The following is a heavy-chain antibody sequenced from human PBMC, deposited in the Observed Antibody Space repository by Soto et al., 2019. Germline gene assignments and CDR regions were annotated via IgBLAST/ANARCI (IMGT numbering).Heavy chain of an antibody. CDR3: AKDAFEIVVVVAATPGGMDV. Sequence: QVQLVESGGGVVQPGRSLRLSCAASGFTFSSYGMHWVRQAPGKGLEWVAVISYDGSNKYYADSVKGRFTISRDNSKNTLYLQMNSLRAEDTAVYYCAKDAFEIVVVVAATPGGMDVWGQGTTVTVSS. V-gene: IGHV3-30*18. J-gene: IGHJ6*02. CDR1: GFTFSSYG. CDR2: ISYDGSNK. D-gene: IGHD2-15*01.